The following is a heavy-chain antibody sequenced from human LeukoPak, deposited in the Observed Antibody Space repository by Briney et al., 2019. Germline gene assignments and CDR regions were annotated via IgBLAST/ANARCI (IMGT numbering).Heavy chain of an antibody. Sequence: PGGSLRLSCAASGFTVSSNYMSWVRQAPGKGLGWVSVIYSGGSTYYSDSVKGRFTISRDNFKNTLYLQMNSLRAEDTAVYYCARDPRGYSGYDLFLDVWGQGTTVTVSS. CDR3: ARDPRGYSGYDLFLDV. V-gene: IGHV3-66*01. D-gene: IGHD5-12*01. J-gene: IGHJ6*02. CDR2: IYSGGST. CDR1: GFTVSSNY.